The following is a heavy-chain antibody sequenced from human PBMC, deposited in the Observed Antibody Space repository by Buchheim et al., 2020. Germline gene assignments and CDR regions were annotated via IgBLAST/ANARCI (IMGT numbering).Heavy chain of an antibody. D-gene: IGHD1-26*01. CDR1: GGTFSSYA. CDR3: ARAHRYSGSSLIKFAY. CDR2: IIPIFGTA. J-gene: IGHJ4*02. V-gene: IGHV1-69*06. Sequence: QVQLVQSGAEVKKPGSSVKVSCKASGGTFSSYAFNWVRQAPGQGLEWMGGIIPIFGTANYAQNFQGRVTITADKSTSKAYMELTSLKSEDTAVYYCARAHRYSGSSLIKFAYWGQGTL.